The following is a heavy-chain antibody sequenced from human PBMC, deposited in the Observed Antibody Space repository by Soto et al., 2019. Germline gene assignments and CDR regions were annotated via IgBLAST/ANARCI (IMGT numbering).Heavy chain of an antibody. V-gene: IGHV3-11*01. J-gene: IGHJ3*02. CDR3: ARLSLEMATVYAFDI. CDR2: ISRSGSTI. D-gene: IGHD4-4*01. CDR1: GFTFSDYY. Sequence: QVQLVESGGGLVKPGGSLRLSCAASGFTFSDYYMSWIRQAPGKGLEWVSYISRSGSTIYYADSVQGRFTISRDNAKNSLSLQMNSLRAEDTAVYYCARLSLEMATVYAFDIWGQGTMVTVSS.